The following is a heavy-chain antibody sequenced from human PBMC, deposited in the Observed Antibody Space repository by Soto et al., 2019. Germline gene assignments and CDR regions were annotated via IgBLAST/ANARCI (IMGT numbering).Heavy chain of an antibody. V-gene: IGHV3-23*01. J-gene: IGHJ4*02. D-gene: IGHD6-13*01. CDR3: AKDAAGRVAAPFEH. CDR1: GFTFSGYA. Sequence: EVQVLESGGGLIQPGGSLRLSCAASGFTFSGYAMSWVRQAPGKGLDWGSSITDRGDSTYYSDSVKGRFTISRDNSINMLFLQMNSLRVEDTAIYYCAKDAAGRVAAPFEHWGQGSLVTVSS. CDR2: ITDRGDST.